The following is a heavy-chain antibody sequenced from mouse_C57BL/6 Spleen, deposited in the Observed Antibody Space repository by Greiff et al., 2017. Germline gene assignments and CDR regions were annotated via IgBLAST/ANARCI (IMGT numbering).Heavy chain of an antibody. V-gene: IGHV1-80*01. J-gene: IGHJ4*01. Sequence: QVQLQQSGAELVKPGASVKISCKASGYAFSSYWMNWVKQRPGKGLEWIGQIYPGDGDTNYNGKFKGKATLTADKSSSTAYMQLSSLTSEDSAVYFCARRGDSYAMDDWGKGISVTVSS. CDR3: ARRGDSYAMDD. CDR2: IYPGDGDT. CDR1: GYAFSSYW. D-gene: IGHD3-3*01.